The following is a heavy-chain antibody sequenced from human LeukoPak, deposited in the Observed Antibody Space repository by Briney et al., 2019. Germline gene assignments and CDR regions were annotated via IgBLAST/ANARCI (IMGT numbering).Heavy chain of an antibody. V-gene: IGHV3-7*01. CDR2: INQHGSEK. J-gene: IGHJ6*03. Sequence: GGSLRLPCAASGFTFSTYWMSWVRQAPGKGLEWVANINQHGSEKYYVDSVKGRFTISRDNAKNSLYLQMNSLRAEDTAVYYCARGNYDFWSAYSYYYYYYMDVWGKGTTVTVSS. D-gene: IGHD3-3*01. CDR3: ARGNYDFWSAYSYYYYYYMDV. CDR1: GFTFSTYW.